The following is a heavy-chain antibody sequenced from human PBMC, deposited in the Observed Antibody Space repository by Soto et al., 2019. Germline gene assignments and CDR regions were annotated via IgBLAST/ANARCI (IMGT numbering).Heavy chain of an antibody. V-gene: IGHV4-39*01. CDR1: GDSISGTYYY. CDR3: ARLEAARPHRGWRWFDP. CDR2: IYYSGGT. D-gene: IGHD2-15*01. Sequence: PSETLSLTCSVSGDSISGTYYYWGWIRQPPGKGLEWIASIYYSGGTYYNPSLKSRVTISVDTSMNQFSLELTSVTAADMSVYSCARLEAARPHRGWRWFDPWGRGTLIAVSS. J-gene: IGHJ5*02.